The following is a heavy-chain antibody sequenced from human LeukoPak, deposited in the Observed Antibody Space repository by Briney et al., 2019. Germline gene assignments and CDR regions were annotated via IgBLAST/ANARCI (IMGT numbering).Heavy chain of an antibody. CDR3: AKDGAAAGAQYYFDY. V-gene: IGHV3-23*01. Sequence: GGSLRLSCAASGFTSSSYAMSWVRQAPGKGLEWVSAISGSGGSTYYADSVKGRFTISRDNSKNTLYLQMNSLRAEDTAVYYCAKDGAAAGAQYYFDYWGQGTLVTVSS. CDR2: ISGSGGST. D-gene: IGHD6-13*01. CDR1: GFTSSSYA. J-gene: IGHJ4*02.